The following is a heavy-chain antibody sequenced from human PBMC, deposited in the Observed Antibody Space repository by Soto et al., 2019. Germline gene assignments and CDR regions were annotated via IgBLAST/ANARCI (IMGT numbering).Heavy chain of an antibody. CDR1: GGSINSYY. CDR2: VYDSGST. CDR3: ARGYSSNWFRLDY. Sequence: TLSLTCTVSGGSINSYYWSWIRQPPGKGLEWIAYVYDSGSTNYNPSLRSRLTMSVDTSKNQFSLNLNSVTAADTAVYFCARGYSSNWFRLDYWGQGIPVTVSS. J-gene: IGHJ4*02. D-gene: IGHD6-13*01. V-gene: IGHV4-59*01.